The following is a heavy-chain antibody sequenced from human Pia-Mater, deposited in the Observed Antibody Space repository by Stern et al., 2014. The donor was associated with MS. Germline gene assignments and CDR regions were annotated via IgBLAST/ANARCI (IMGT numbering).Heavy chain of an antibody. CDR1: GGTFSNYA. Sequence: HVQLVQSGPEVKKPGSSVKVSCKASGGTFSNYAISWVRQAPGQGLEWMGGLIIIFDTANYAQKFQGRVTISADESTSTAYMELSSLRSEDTAVYYCARASERSGYYPDYFQYWGQGTPVTVSS. CDR2: LIIIFDTA. D-gene: IGHD3-22*01. V-gene: IGHV1-69*01. J-gene: IGHJ1*01. CDR3: ARASERSGYYPDYFQY.